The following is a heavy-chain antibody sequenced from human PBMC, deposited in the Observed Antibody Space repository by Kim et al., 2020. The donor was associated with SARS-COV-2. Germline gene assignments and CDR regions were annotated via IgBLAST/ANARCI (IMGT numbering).Heavy chain of an antibody. CDR3: ATSMAASRFRIDS. Sequence: YYPGSVKGRFSISRDNAKNAFYLQMNNRRAGDSAVYYCATSMAASRFRIDSWGQGTLVTVSS. V-gene: IGHV3-13*01. J-gene: IGHJ4*02. D-gene: IGHD2-2*01.